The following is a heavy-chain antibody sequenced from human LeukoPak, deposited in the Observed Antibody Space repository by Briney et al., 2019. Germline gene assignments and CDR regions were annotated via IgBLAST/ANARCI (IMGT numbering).Heavy chain of an antibody. J-gene: IGHJ4*02. CDR1: GYTFTSYD. CDR3: ARVREYDILTGYYSFDY. Sequence: VSVKVSCKASGYTFTSYDINWVRQATGQGLEWMGWMNPNSGNTGYAQKFQGRVTMTRNTSISTAYMELSSLRSEDTAVYYCARVREYDILTGYYSFDYWGQGTLVTVSS. D-gene: IGHD3-9*01. CDR2: MNPNSGNT. V-gene: IGHV1-8*01.